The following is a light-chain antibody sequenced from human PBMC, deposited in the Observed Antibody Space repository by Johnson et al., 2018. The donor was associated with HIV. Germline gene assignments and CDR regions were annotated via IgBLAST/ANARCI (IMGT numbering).Light chain of an antibody. CDR3: GTWDPSRSGGGV. CDR2: DNN. J-gene: IGLJ1*01. CDR1: SSNIGNNY. Sequence: QSVLTQPPSVSAAPGQKVTISCSGSSSNIGNNYVSWYQQLPGTAPKLLIYDNNKRPSGIPDRFSGSKSGTSATLGITGLQTGDEADYYCGTWDPSRSGGGVFGTGTKVTVL. V-gene: IGLV1-51*01.